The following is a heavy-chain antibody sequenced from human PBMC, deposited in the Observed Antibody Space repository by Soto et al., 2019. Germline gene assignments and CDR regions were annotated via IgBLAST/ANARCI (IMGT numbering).Heavy chain of an antibody. CDR1: GFTFSSYS. CDR3: ARQSITYRSSCHDY. D-gene: IGHD6-13*01. Sequence: EVQLVESGGGLVKPGGSVRLSCAASGFTFSSYSMNWVRQAPGKGLEWVSSISSSSSYIYYADSVKGRFTISRDNAKNALYLQMNSLRAEDTAVYYCARQSITYRSSCHDYWGQGTLVTVSS. J-gene: IGHJ4*02. CDR2: ISSSSSYI. V-gene: IGHV3-21*01.